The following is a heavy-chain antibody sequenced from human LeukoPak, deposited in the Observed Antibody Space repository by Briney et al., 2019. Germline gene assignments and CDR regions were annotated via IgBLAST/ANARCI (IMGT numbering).Heavy chain of an antibody. CDR3: ARHAFWSGYYIDYYYYGMDV. Sequence: PSETLSLTCAVYGGSFSGYYWSWIRQPPGKGLEWIGEINHSGSTNYNPSLKSRVTISVDTSKNQLSLKLSSVTAADTAVYYCARHAFWSGYYIDYYYYGMDVWGQGTTVTVSS. CDR2: INHSGST. V-gene: IGHV4-34*01. J-gene: IGHJ6*02. D-gene: IGHD3-3*01. CDR1: GGSFSGYY.